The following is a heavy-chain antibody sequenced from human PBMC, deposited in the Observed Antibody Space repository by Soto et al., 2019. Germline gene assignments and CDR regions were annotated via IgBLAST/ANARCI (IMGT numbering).Heavy chain of an antibody. CDR1: GFTFSDYY. J-gene: IGHJ3*02. D-gene: IGHD3-9*01. CDR3: ARYADFFTGSDSFDI. CDR2: ISSSNNYT. Sequence: PGGSLRLSCAASGFTFSDYYMSWIRQAPGKGLEWVSYISSSNNYTNYADSVKGRFTISRDNAKNLLYLQMNSLIVEGTAVYYCARYADFFTGSDSFDIWGQGTMVTVSS. V-gene: IGHV3-11*03.